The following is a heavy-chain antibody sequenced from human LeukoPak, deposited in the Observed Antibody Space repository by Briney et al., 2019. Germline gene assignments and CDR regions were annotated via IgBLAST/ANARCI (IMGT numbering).Heavy chain of an antibody. CDR1: GFTFSSYA. D-gene: IGHD3-10*01. CDR3: AKRGVVIRVILVGFHKQAYYFDS. Sequence: PGGSLRLSCAASGFTFSSYAMAWVRQAPGKGLEWVAGISDSGATTNYADSVKGRFTISRDSPKNTLYLKMNSLRAEDTAVYFCAKRGVVIRVILVGFHKQAYYFDSWGQGALVTVSS. V-gene: IGHV3-23*01. CDR2: ISDSGATT. J-gene: IGHJ4*02.